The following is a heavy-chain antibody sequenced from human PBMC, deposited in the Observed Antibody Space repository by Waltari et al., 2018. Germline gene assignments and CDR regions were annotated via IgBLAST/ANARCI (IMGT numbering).Heavy chain of an antibody. CDR2: ISSSGSTI. D-gene: IGHD6-19*01. Sequence: EVQLVESGGGLVQPGGSLRLSCAASGFTFSSYEMTWVRPAPGKGLEWVSYISSSGSTIYYTDSVKGRFTISRDNAKNSLYLQMNSLRAEDTAVYYCARDSPYSSGWYGSVYWGQGTLVTVSS. CDR3: ARDSPYSSGWYGSVY. J-gene: IGHJ4*02. V-gene: IGHV3-48*03. CDR1: GFTFSSYE.